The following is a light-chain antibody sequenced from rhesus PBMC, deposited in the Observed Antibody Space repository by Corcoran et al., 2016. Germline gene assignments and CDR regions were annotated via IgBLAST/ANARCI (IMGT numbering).Light chain of an antibody. CDR2: AAS. Sequence: DIQMTQSPSSLSASVGDRVTITCRASQGITTDLAWYQQKPGETPKLLIYAASSLQSGIPSRFSGSGSGTDFTLTISSLQSEDFATYYCQHYYSTPLTFGGGTKVEIK. J-gene: IGKJ4*01. CDR3: QHYYSTPLT. V-gene: IGKV1-25*02. CDR1: QGITTD.